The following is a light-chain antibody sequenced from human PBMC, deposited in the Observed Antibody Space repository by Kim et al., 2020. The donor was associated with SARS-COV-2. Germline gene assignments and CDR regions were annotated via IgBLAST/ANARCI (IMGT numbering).Light chain of an antibody. J-gene: IGLJ2*01. V-gene: IGLV1-51*01. Sequence: GQRDTTSSAGSDPSMDDIAVTWAQPLPGAGPKLLIYDNNKRHTGIPVRVSGSRSGTWAALGITGLRTGDEADYYCGTWDSSLGGVVFGGGTQLTVL. CDR2: DNN. CDR1: DPSMDDIA. CDR3: GTWDSSLGGVV.